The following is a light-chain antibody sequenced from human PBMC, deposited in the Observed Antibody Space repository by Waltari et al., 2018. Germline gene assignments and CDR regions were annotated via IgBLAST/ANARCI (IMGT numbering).Light chain of an antibody. CDR3: SAWDSSLSGYV. J-gene: IGLJ1*01. Sequence: QAGLTQPPSVSKDLRQTATLTCTGNSKNVGNQGAAWLQHPQGHPPKLLSYRNKNRPSGISERFSAYRSGNTAFLTITGLQPEDEADYYCSAWDSSLSGYVFGTGTRLTVL. CDR1: SKNVGNQG. CDR2: RNK. V-gene: IGLV10-54*04.